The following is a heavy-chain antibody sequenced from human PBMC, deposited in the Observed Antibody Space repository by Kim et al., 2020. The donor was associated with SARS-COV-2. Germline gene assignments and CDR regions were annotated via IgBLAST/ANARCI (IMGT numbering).Heavy chain of an antibody. CDR2: LSDSGEST. V-gene: IGHV3-23*01. J-gene: IGHJ4*02. Sequence: GGSLRLSCAASGFTFSTYTMRWVRQAPGKGLEWVSSLSDSGESTYYADSVKGRFTISRDNSKNTLYLQLSSLRDEDTAIYYCTRGGPSRSSDYWGQGTLVTVSS. CDR3: TRGGPSRSSDY. D-gene: IGHD6-6*01. CDR1: GFTFSTYT.